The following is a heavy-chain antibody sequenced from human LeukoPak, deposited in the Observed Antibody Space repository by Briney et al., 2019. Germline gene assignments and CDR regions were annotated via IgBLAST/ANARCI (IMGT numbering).Heavy chain of an antibody. V-gene: IGHV3-33*06. CDR3: AKEGSSSHYYYYYMDV. CDR2: IWYDGSKK. J-gene: IGHJ6*03. Sequence: PGGSLRLSCAASGFTFSSNGMYWVRQAPGKGLEWVSLIWYDGSKKYYVDSVKGRFTISRDNSKNTLYLQMDSLRAEDTAVYYCAKEGSSSHYYYYYMDVWGKGTTVTVSS. D-gene: IGHD6-6*01. CDR1: GFTFSSNG.